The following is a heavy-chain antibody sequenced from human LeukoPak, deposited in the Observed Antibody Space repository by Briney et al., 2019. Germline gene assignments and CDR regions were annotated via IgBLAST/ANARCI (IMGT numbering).Heavy chain of an antibody. CDR2: ISPSGSTT. CDR1: GYTFTRNY. V-gene: IGHV1-46*01. D-gene: IGHD6-19*01. Sequence: ASVKVSCKASGYTFTRNYMHWVRQAPGQGPEWMGIISPSGSTTTYAQKFQGRVTMTRDTSTSTVYMELSSLRSEDTAVYYCARGGLGPREKFDYWGQGTLATVSS. CDR3: ARGGLGPREKFDY. J-gene: IGHJ4*02.